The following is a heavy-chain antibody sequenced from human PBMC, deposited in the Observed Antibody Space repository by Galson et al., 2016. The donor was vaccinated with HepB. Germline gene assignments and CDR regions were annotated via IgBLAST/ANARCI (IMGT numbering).Heavy chain of an antibody. V-gene: IGHV3-30*03. CDR1: GFTFSDFA. J-gene: IGHJ3*02. CDR2: ISYHGIQK. D-gene: IGHD4-23*01. CDR3: AREGGGNSYAGNAFDI. Sequence: SLRLSCAASGFTFSDFAMHWVRQAPGKGLEWVTVISYHGIQKYYADSVKGRFTISRDNSRNTVYLQLNSLRAEDTAVYYCAREGGGNSYAGNAFDIWGQGTMLTVSS.